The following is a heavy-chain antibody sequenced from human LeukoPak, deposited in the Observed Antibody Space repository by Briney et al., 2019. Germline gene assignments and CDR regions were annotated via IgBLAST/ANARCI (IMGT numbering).Heavy chain of an antibody. J-gene: IGHJ4*02. CDR1: GSSFTSYW. CDR3: ARHYRQWLVFDY. CDR2: IYPGDSDT. D-gene: IGHD6-19*01. Sequence: GESLKISCKGSGSSFTSYWIGWVRQMPGKGLEWMGIIYPGDSDTRYSASFQGQVTISADKTISTAYLQRSSLKASDTAMYYCARHYRQWLVFDYWGQGTLVTVSS. V-gene: IGHV5-51*01.